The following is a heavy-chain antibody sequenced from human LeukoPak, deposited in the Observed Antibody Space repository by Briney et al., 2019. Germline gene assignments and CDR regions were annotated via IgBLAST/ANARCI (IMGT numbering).Heavy chain of an antibody. CDR2: ISYDGSNK. V-gene: IGHV3-30-3*01. D-gene: IGHD5-18*01. CDR3: ARGQPSFDY. CDR1: GFTFSSYA. Sequence: PGGSLRLSCAASGFTFSSYAMHWVRQAPGKGLEWVAVISYDGSNKYYADSVKGRFTISRDNSKNTLYLQMNSLRAEDTAVYYCARGQPSFDYWGQGTLVTVSS. J-gene: IGHJ4*02.